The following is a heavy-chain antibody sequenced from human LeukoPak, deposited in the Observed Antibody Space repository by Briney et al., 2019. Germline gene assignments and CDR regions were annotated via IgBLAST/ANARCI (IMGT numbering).Heavy chain of an antibody. Sequence: ASVKVSCKASGYTFTSHYMHWVRQAPGQGLEWMGIINPSGGSTSYAQKFQGRVTMTRDTSTSTVYMELSSLRSEDTAVYYCASAYCSGGSCSDAFDIWGQGTMVTVSS. V-gene: IGHV1-46*01. J-gene: IGHJ3*02. D-gene: IGHD2-15*01. CDR1: GYTFTSHY. CDR2: INPSGGST. CDR3: ASAYCSGGSCSDAFDI.